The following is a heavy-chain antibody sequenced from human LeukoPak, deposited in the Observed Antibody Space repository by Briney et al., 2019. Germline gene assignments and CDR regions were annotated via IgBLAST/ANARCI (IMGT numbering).Heavy chain of an antibody. V-gene: IGHV4-31*03. Sequence: SQTLSLTCTVSGGSISSGGYYWSWIRQHPGKGLEWIVYIYYSGSTYYNPSLKSRVTISVDTSKNQFSLKLSSVTAADTAVYYCARVQQYYYDSSGYYAQRPYNWFDPWGQGTLVTVSS. CDR3: ARVQQYYYDSSGYYAQRPYNWFDP. J-gene: IGHJ5*02. CDR2: IYYSGST. CDR1: GGSISSGGYY. D-gene: IGHD3-22*01.